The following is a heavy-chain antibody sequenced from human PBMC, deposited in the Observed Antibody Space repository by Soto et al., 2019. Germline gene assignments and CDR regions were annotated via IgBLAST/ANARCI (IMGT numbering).Heavy chain of an antibody. J-gene: IGHJ5*02. V-gene: IGHV1-18*01. D-gene: IGHD6-13*01. CDR1: GYTFTSYG. CDR2: ISAYNGNT. CDR3: ARDSGIAAAGTRFDP. Sequence: ASVKVSCKASGYTFTSYGIRWVRQAPGQGLEWMGWISAYNGNTNYAQKLQGRVTMTTDTSTSTAYMELRSLRSDDTAVYYCARDSGIAAAGTRFDPWGQGTLVTVSS.